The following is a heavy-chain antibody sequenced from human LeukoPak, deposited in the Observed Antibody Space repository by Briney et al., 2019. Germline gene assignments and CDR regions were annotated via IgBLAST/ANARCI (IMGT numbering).Heavy chain of an antibody. V-gene: IGHV1-69*13. J-gene: IGHJ4*02. CDR2: IIPIFGTA. D-gene: IGHD6-19*01. Sequence: ASVKVSCKASGGTFSSYAISWVRQAPGQGLEWMGGIIPIFGTANYAQKFQGRVTITADESTSTAYMELSSLRSEDTAVYYCARLAVAGKFDYWGQGTLVPVSS. CDR1: GGTFSSYA. CDR3: ARLAVAGKFDY.